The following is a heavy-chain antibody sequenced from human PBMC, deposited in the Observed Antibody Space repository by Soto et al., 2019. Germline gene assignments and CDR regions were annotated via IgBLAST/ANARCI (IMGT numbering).Heavy chain of an antibody. D-gene: IGHD3-10*01. CDR2: IYHSGST. CDR3: ARVLSLLLWFGEPNWFDP. J-gene: IGHJ5*02. Sequence: PSETLSLTCAVSGGSISSSNWWSWVRQPPGKGLEWIGEIYHSGSTNYNPSLKSRVTISVDKSKNQFSLKLSSVTAADTAVYYCARVLSLLLWFGEPNWFDPWGQGTLVTVSS. V-gene: IGHV4-4*02. CDR1: GGSISSSNW.